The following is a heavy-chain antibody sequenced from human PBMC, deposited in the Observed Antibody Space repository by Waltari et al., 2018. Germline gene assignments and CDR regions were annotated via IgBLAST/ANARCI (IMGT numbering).Heavy chain of an antibody. J-gene: IGHJ4*02. D-gene: IGHD3-16*02. V-gene: IGHV3-30-3*01. CDR3: ARERTFGGVIGHFDY. CDR2: ISYDGSNK. CDR1: GFTLSSYA. Sequence: QVQLVESGGGVVQPGRSLRLSCAASGFTLSSYALQWVRQAPGKGLEWVAVISYDGSNKYYADSVKGRFTISRDNSKNTLYLQMNSLRAEDTAVYYCARERTFGGVIGHFDYWGQGTLVTVSS.